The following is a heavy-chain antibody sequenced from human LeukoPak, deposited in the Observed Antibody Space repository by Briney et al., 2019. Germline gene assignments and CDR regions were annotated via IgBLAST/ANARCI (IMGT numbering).Heavy chain of an antibody. CDR1: GFTVSSNY. CDR3: ARGRRSSRNYYYYMDV. Sequence: SGGSLRLSCAASGFTVSSNYMSWVRQAPGKGLEWVSVIYSGGSTYYADSVKGRFTISRDNSKNTLYLQMNSLRVEDTAMYYCARGRRSSRNYYYYMDVWGKGTTVTVSS. J-gene: IGHJ6*03. CDR2: IYSGGST. D-gene: IGHD6-19*01. V-gene: IGHV3-53*01.